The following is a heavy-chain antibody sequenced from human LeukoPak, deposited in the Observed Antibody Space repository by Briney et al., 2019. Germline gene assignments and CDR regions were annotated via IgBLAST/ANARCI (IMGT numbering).Heavy chain of an antibody. J-gene: IGHJ1*01. CDR2: IIPILGIA. V-gene: IGHV1-69*04. CDR3: ARGYGSGSYTLEYFQH. CDR1: GGTFSSYA. D-gene: IGHD3-10*01. Sequence: GSSVKVSCKASGGTFSSYAISWVRQAPGQGLEWMGRIIPILGIANYAQKFQGRVTITADKSTSTAYMELSSLRSEDTAVYYCARGYGSGSYTLEYFQHWGQGTLVTVSS.